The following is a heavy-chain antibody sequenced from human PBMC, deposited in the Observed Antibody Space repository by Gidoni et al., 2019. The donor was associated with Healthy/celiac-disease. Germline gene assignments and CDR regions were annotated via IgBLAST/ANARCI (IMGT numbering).Heavy chain of an antibody. CDR2: IYYSVST. CDR1: GGSISSSSYY. D-gene: IGHD2-21*02. V-gene: IGHV4-39*01. Sequence: QLQLQESGPGLVTPSGTLSLTCTVSGGSISSSSYYWGWIRQPPGKGLEWIGSIYYSVSTYYNPSLKSRVTISVDTSKNQFSLKLSSVTAADTAVYYCASDGDQLDYWGQGTLVTVSS. J-gene: IGHJ4*02. CDR3: ASDGDQLDY.